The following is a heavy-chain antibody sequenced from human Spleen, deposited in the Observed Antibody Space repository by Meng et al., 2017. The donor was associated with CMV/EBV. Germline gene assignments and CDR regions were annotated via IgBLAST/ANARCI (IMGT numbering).Heavy chain of an antibody. CDR3: ARRVGYCSSTSCYPEAHFDY. J-gene: IGHJ4*02. CDR1: GGSISSSSYY. Sequence: GSLRLSCTVSGGSISSSSYYWGWIRQPPGKGLEWIGSIYYSGSTYYNPSLKSRVTISVDTSKNQFSLKLSSVTAADTAVYYCARRVGYCSSTSCYPEAHFDYWGQRTLVTVSS. D-gene: IGHD2-2*01. V-gene: IGHV4-39*01. CDR2: IYYSGST.